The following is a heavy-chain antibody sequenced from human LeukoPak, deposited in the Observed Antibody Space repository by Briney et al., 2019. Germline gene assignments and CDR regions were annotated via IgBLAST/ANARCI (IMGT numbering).Heavy chain of an antibody. CDR2: ITDSGDTT. J-gene: IGHJ5*02. D-gene: IGHD3-3*01. CDR1: GFTFSSFA. Sequence: GGSLRLSCAASGFTFSSFAMSWVRQAPGKGLEWVSTITDSGDTTYSADSVKGRFTISRDNSKNTLYLQMNSLRAEDTAVYYCAKGDYLEWFPNWFDPWGQGTLVTVSS. CDR3: AKGDYLEWFPNWFDP. V-gene: IGHV3-23*01.